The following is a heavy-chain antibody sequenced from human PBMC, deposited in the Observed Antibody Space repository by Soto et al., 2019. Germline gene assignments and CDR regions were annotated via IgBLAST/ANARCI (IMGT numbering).Heavy chain of an antibody. V-gene: IGHV3-23*01. Sequence: EVQLLESGGGLVQPGGSLRLSCAASGFTFSSYAMSWVRQAPGKGLEWVSAISGSGGSTYYADSVKGRFTISRDNSKNTLYLQMYSLRAEDTAVYYCAKSGMVRDYYYGMDVWGQGTTVTVSS. D-gene: IGHD3-10*01. CDR3: AKSGMVRDYYYGMDV. CDR2: ISGSGGST. J-gene: IGHJ6*02. CDR1: GFTFSSYA.